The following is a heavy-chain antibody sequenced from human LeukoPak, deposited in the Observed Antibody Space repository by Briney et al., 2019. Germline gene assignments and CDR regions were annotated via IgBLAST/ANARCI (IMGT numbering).Heavy chain of an antibody. CDR1: GYTLTELS. D-gene: IGHD3-10*01. Sequence: GASVKVSCKVSGYTLTELSMHWVRQAPGKGLEWMGGFDPEDGETIYAQKFQGRVTMTEDTSTDTAYMELSSLRSEDTAVYYCAQMVRGVMAFDIWGQGTMVTVSS. CDR3: AQMVRGVMAFDI. V-gene: IGHV1-24*01. CDR2: FDPEDGET. J-gene: IGHJ3*02.